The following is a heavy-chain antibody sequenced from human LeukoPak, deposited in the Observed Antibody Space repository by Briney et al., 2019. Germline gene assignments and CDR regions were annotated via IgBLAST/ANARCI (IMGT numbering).Heavy chain of an antibody. V-gene: IGHV3-74*01. Sequence: GGSLRLSCAASGFSFSSYWMHWVRQAPGKGLVWASRIKSDGSSPGYADSVKGRFTISRDNAKNTLYLQMNSLRAEDTAVYYCAKDRSSSRDTYLDYWGQGTLVTVSS. CDR2: IKSDGSSP. J-gene: IGHJ4*02. D-gene: IGHD6-13*01. CDR3: AKDRSSSRDTYLDY. CDR1: GFSFSSYW.